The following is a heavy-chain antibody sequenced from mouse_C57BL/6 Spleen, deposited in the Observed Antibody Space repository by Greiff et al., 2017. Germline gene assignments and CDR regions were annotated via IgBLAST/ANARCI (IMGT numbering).Heavy chain of an antibody. CDR3: ARRNYYGSSRYAMDY. CDR2: IYPGDGDT. CDR1: GYAFSSYW. Sequence: QVQLQQSGAELVKPGASVKISCKASGYAFSSYWMNWVKQRPGKGLEWIGQIYPGDGDTNYNGKFKGKATLTADKSSSTAYMQLSSLTSEDSAVYFSARRNYYGSSRYAMDYWGQGTSVTVSS. J-gene: IGHJ4*01. V-gene: IGHV1-80*01. D-gene: IGHD1-1*01.